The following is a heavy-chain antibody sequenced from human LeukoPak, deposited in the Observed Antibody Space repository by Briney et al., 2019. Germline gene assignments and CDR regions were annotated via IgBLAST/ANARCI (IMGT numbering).Heavy chain of an antibody. D-gene: IGHD3-22*01. CDR2: ISSSSSYI. V-gene: IGHV3-21*04. Sequence: GGSLRLSCAASGFTFSSYSMNWVRQAPGKGLEWVSSISSSSSYIYYADSVKGRFTISRDNSKNTLYLQMNSLRAEDTAVYYCAKVAYYDSSGYIGYWGQGTLVTVSS. CDR1: GFTFSSYS. CDR3: AKVAYYDSSGYIGY. J-gene: IGHJ4*02.